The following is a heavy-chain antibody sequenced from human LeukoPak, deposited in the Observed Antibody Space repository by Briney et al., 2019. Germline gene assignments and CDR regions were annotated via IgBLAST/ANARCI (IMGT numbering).Heavy chain of an antibody. CDR2: ISYDGSDK. V-gene: IGHV3-30*04. Sequence: PGRSPRLSCAAFGFTFSRYSMHWVRQAPGKGLEWVAVISYDGSDKYYADSVKGRFTISRDNSKNTLYLQMNSLRADDTAVYYCARDGTVRGNLGGDVWGQGTTVTVSS. J-gene: IGHJ6*02. D-gene: IGHD3-10*01. CDR3: ARDGTVRGNLGGDV. CDR1: GFTFSRYS.